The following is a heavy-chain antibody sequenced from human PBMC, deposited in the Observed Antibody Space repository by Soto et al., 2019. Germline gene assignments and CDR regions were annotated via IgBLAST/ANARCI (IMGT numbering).Heavy chain of an antibody. Sequence: QITLKESGPTLVKPTQTLTLTCTFSGFSFSINGVAVGWIHQPPGKALEWLALIYWDDDKRYNPSLKNRLTITKDTSRNQVVLTMTNMDPGDTATYYCAHKRDVSRGFKSWGQGTLVTVSS. V-gene: IGHV2-5*02. CDR3: AHKRDVSRGFKS. CDR1: GFSFSINGVA. J-gene: IGHJ5*01. CDR2: IYWDDDK.